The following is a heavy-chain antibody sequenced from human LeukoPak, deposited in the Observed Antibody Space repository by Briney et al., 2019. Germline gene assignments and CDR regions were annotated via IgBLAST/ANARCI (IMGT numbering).Heavy chain of an antibody. Sequence: GGSLRLSCAASGFTVSSNYMSWVRQAPGKGLEWVSVIYSGGSTYYADSVKGRFTISRDNSKNTLYLQMNSLRAEDTAVYYCARGEIAVAGMGAYFDYWGQGTLVTVSP. D-gene: IGHD6-19*01. CDR1: GFTVSSNY. V-gene: IGHV3-53*01. CDR2: IYSGGST. CDR3: ARGEIAVAGMGAYFDY. J-gene: IGHJ4*02.